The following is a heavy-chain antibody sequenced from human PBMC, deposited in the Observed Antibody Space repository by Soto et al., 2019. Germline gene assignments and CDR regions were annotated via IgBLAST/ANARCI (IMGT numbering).Heavy chain of an antibody. CDR1: GFTFSSYS. Sequence: EVYLVESGGGLVQPGGSLRLSCEASGFTFSSYSMSWVRQAPGKGLEWVPTIKQDGREKYYVDSVKGRFTILRDNAKNSLYLQMNSLRAEDTAVYYCVREVYWGQGTLVTVSS. CDR2: IKQDGREK. J-gene: IGHJ4*02. V-gene: IGHV3-7*04. CDR3: VREVY.